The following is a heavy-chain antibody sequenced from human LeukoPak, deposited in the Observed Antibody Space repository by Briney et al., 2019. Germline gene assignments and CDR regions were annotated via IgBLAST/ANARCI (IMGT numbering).Heavy chain of an antibody. J-gene: IGHJ6*03. V-gene: IGHV4-34*01. CDR2: INHSGST. Sequence: SETLSLTCAVYGGSFSGYYWSWIRQPPGKGLEWIGEINHSGSTNYNPSLKSRVTISVDTSKNQFSLKLSSVTAAGTAVYYCARGVEGYCSSTSCYPYYYYYYYMDVWGKGTTVTVSS. CDR1: GGSFSGYY. CDR3: ARGVEGYCSSTSCYPYYYYYYYMDV. D-gene: IGHD2-2*01.